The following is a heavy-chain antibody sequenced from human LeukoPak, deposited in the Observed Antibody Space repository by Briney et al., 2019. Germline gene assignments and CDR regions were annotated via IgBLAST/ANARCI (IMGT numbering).Heavy chain of an antibody. J-gene: IGHJ6*03. CDR2: INSDGSST. CDR1: GLTFSSYW. D-gene: IGHD5-18*01. V-gene: IGHV3-74*01. Sequence: PGGSLRLSCAASGLTFSSYWMHWVRQAPGKGLVWVSRINSDGSSTSYADSVKGRFTISRDNAKNTLYLQMNSLRAEDTAVYYCAGYSYGYYYYYMDVWGKGTTVTVSS. CDR3: AGYSYGYYYYYMDV.